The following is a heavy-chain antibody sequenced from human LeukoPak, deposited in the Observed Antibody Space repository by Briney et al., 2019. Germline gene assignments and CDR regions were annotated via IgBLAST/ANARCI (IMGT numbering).Heavy chain of an antibody. CDR1: GDSVFSNTAA. D-gene: IGHD5-18*01. Sequence: SQTLSLTCAISGDSVFSNTAAWSWIRQSPSRGLEWLGRTYYRSKWYNDYAVSVKSRITINPDTSKNQFSLQLKFVTPQDTAVYYCVRGGYSYGFDYFDNWGQGTLVTASS. CDR2: TYYRSKWYN. CDR3: VRGGYSYGFDYFDN. V-gene: IGHV6-1*01. J-gene: IGHJ4*02.